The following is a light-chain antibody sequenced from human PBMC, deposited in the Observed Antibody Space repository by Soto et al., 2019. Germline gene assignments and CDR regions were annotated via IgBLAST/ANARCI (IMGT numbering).Light chain of an antibody. CDR3: QQLDNWPPGWP. J-gene: IGKJ1*01. CDR1: QSISTN. V-gene: IGKV3-15*01. Sequence: EIALSQSPAILSVSQGARAALSGRASQSISTNLAWYQQKPGQAPRLLFYGASTRATGVPARFSGSGSGTEFTLTISSLQSEDFAVYYCQQLDNWPPGWPFGQGTKVDI. CDR2: GAS.